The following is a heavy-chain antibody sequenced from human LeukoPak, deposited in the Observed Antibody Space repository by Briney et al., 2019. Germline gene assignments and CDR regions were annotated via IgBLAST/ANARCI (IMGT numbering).Heavy chain of an antibody. V-gene: IGHV3-66*01. CDR2: IYTGGST. J-gene: IGHJ4*02. D-gene: IGHD4-17*01. Sequence: GGSLRLSCAASGFTVSDNYMSWVRQAPGMGLEWVSVIYTGGSTYYADSVKGRFTISRDNSKNTLYLQMNSLRAEDTAVYYCARDSADYGDYDYWGQGTLVTVSS. CDR3: ARDSADYGDYDY. CDR1: GFTVSDNY.